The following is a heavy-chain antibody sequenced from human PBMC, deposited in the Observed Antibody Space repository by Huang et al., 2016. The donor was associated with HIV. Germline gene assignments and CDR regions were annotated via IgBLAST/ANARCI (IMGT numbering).Heavy chain of an antibody. V-gene: IGHV4-59*01. CDR3: ARGPSPWLQEAFDI. D-gene: IGHD5-12*01. CDR1: GGSISSYY. CDR2: IYYSWST. Sequence: QVQLQESGPGLVKPSETLSLTCTVSGGSISSYYWSWIRQPPGKGLECIGYIYYSWSTNYNPSLKSRVTISVDTSKNQFSLKLRSVTAVDTAVYYCARGPSPWLQEAFDIWGQGTMVTVSS. J-gene: IGHJ3*02.